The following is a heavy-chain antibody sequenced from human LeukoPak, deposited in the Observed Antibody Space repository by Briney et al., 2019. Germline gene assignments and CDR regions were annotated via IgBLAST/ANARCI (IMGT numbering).Heavy chain of an antibody. CDR3: ARAAGAAGGQYFDH. J-gene: IGHJ4*02. D-gene: IGHD6-13*01. V-gene: IGHV4-4*07. CDR1: GGSLSGYY. Sequence: SETLSLTCTVSGGSLSGYYWSWIRQPAGQGLEWIGRIYSNGDTRYNPSLKSRVTMSVDTSKNQLSLKLGPVTAADTAVYYCARAAGAAGGQYFDHWGQGTLVTVSS. CDR2: IYSNGDT.